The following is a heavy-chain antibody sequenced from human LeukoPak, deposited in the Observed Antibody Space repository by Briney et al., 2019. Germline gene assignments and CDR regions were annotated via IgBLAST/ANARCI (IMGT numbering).Heavy chain of an antibody. CDR1: GFTFSTFG. J-gene: IGHJ4*02. CDR3: AKDLVPAAFGYFDY. Sequence: PGGSLRLSCAASGFTFSTFGMHWVRQAPGKGLEWVSAISGSGGSNYYADAVQGRFTISRDNSKNTLYLQMNSLRAEDTAVYYCAKDLVPAAFGYFDYWGQGTLVTVSS. V-gene: IGHV3-23*01. CDR2: ISGSGGSN. D-gene: IGHD2-2*01.